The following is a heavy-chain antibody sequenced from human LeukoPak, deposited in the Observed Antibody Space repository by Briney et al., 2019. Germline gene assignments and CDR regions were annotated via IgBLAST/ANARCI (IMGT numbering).Heavy chain of an antibody. D-gene: IGHD3-10*01. CDR3: ARGRLYYYGSGNRSGGYWFDP. CDR1: GGSFSGYY. CDR2: INHSGST. J-gene: IGHJ5*02. V-gene: IGHV4-34*01. Sequence: SETLSLTCAVCGGSFSGYYWSWLRQPPGKGLEWIGEINHSGSTNYNPSLKSRVTISVDTSKNQFSLKLSSVTAADTAVYYCARGRLYYYGSGNRSGGYWFDPWGQGTLVTVSS.